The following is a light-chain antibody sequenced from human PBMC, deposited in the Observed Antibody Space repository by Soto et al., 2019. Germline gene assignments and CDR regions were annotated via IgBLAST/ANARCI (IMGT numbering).Light chain of an antibody. CDR2: DVS. CDR1: SSDCGGYNY. Sequence: QSALTQPASVSGSPGQSITISCTGTSSDCGGYNYVSWYQHHPGKAPKLMIYDVSNRPSGVSSRFSGSKSGNTASLTISGLQPEDEADYYCSSYTTSNTRQIVFGTGTKVTVL. CDR3: SSYTTSNTRQIV. J-gene: IGLJ1*01. V-gene: IGLV2-14*03.